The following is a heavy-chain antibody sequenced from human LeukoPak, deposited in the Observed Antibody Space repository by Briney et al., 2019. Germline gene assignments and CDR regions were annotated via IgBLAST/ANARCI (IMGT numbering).Heavy chain of an antibody. J-gene: IGHJ5*02. Sequence: SETLSLTYTVSGGSIYSHHWSWIRQPPGKGQEWIGYIFYTGSTNYNPSLNSRVTISVDTLKNQFSLQLNSVTAADTAVYSCARGSNWFDPWGQGTLVTVSS. CDR1: GGSIYSHH. CDR2: IFYTGST. CDR3: ARGSNWFDP. V-gene: IGHV4-59*11.